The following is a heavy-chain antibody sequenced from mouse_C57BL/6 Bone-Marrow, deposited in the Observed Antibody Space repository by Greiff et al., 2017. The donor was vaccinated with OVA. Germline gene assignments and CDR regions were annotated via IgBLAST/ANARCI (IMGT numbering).Heavy chain of an antibody. CDR3: ARDGGWGDDDMDY. V-gene: IGHV1-64*01. J-gene: IGHJ4*01. CDR2: IHPNSGGT. Sequence: VQLQQPGAELVKPGASVKLSCKASGYTFTSYWMHWVKQRPGQGLEWIGMIHPNSGGTNYNEKFKSKATLTVDKSSSTAYMQLSSLTSEESAVYYCARDGGWGDDDMDYWGQGTTVTVSS. CDR1: GYTFTSYW. D-gene: IGHD2-3*01.